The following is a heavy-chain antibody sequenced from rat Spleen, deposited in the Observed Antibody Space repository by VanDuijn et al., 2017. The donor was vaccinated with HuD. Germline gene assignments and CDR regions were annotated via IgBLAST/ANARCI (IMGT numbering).Heavy chain of an antibody. D-gene: IGHD1-12*02. Sequence: EVQLVESDGGLVQPGRSLKLSCAASGFTFSDYYMAWVRQAPTKGLEWVATISTSGGSTYYRDSVKGRFTISRDNAKSTLYLQMNSLRSEDTATYYCTREGRWYLPAYVMDVWGQGASVTVSS. CDR1: GFTFSDYY. CDR3: TREGRWYLPAYVMDV. CDR2: ISTSGGST. V-gene: IGHV5-27*01. J-gene: IGHJ4*01.